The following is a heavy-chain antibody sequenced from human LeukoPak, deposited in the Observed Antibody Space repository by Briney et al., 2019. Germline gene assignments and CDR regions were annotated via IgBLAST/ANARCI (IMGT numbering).Heavy chain of an antibody. Sequence: SETLSLTCTVSGGSISSYYWSWIRQPPGKGLEWIGYIYYSGSTNYNPSLKSRVTISVGTSKNQFSLKLSSVTAADTAVYYCATLTGSGWFDYWGQGTLVTVSS. D-gene: IGHD6-19*01. CDR2: IYYSGST. CDR3: ATLTGSGWFDY. V-gene: IGHV4-59*01. J-gene: IGHJ4*02. CDR1: GGSISSYY.